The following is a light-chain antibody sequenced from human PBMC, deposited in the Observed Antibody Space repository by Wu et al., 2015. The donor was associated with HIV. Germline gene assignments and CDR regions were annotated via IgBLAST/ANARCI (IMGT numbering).Light chain of an antibody. V-gene: IGKV3-11*01. CDR3: QHRSSSPGVT. CDR2: DAS. CDR1: QSVSTF. J-gene: IGKJ3*01. Sequence: EIVLTQSPVTLSLSPGESATLSCRASQSVSTFLAWYQQKPGQAPRLLIYDASKRAIGIPARFSGSGSGTDFTLTISSLEPEDFAVYYCQHRSSSPGVTFGPGTKVDVK.